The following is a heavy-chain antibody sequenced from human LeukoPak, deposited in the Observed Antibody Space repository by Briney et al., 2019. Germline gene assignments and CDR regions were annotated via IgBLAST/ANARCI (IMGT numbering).Heavy chain of an antibody. CDR2: IYTSGST. V-gene: IGHV4-61*02. J-gene: IGHJ5*02. CDR3: ARDLGGQVVANWFDP. D-gene: IGHD2-15*01. Sequence: PSETLSLTCSVSGGSISSSSYYWSWIRQPAGKGLEWIGRIYTSGSTNYNPPLKSRVTISVDTSKNQFSLKLSSVTAADTAVYYCARDLGGQVVANWFDPWGQGTLVTVSS. CDR1: GGSISSSSYY.